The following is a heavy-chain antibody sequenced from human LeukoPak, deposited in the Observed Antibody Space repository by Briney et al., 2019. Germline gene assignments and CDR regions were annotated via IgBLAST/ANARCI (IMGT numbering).Heavy chain of an antibody. V-gene: IGHV1-18*01. Sequence: APVKVSSTPSVYTFTSYGISWVRQAPGQGLGWMGWTSAYNGNTNYAQKLQGRVTMTTDTSTSTAYMGLRSLRSDDTAVYYCASKVDSGGKILDYWGQGTLVTVSS. CDR2: TSAYNGNT. CDR1: VYTFTSYG. CDR3: ASKVDSGGKILDY. D-gene: IGHD4-23*01. J-gene: IGHJ4*02.